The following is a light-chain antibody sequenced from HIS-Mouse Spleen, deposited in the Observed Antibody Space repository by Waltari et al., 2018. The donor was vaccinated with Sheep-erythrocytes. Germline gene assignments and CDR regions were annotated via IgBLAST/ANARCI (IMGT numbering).Light chain of an antibody. J-gene: IGKJ3*01. CDR1: QRVSSSY. CDR2: DAS. Sequence: IVLTQSPATLSLSPGERATLSCGASQRVSSSYLAWYQQKPGLAPRLLIYDASSRATGIPDRFSGSGSGTDFTLTISRLEPEDFAVYYCQQYGSSPFTFGPGTKVDIK. CDR3: QQYGSSPFT. V-gene: IGKV3D-20*01.